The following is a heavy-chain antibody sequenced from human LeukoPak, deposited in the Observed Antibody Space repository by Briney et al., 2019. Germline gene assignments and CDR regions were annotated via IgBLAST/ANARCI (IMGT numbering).Heavy chain of an antibody. Sequence: ASVTVSCKTSGYPFSTYEINWVRQAAAQGLEWMGWVHPNSGNTDYAEKFQGRVTMTRDTSLSTAYVWLSGLRSDDTAVYFCARGPRNDAWGQGTLVTVSS. V-gene: IGHV1-8*01. CDR1: GYPFSTYE. J-gene: IGHJ5*02. CDR2: VHPNSGNT. CDR3: ARGPRNDA. D-gene: IGHD1-14*01.